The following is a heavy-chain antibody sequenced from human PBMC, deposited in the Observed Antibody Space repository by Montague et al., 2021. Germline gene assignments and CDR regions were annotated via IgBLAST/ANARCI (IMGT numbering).Heavy chain of an antibody. Sequence: SETLSLTCTVSGGSISNYFWTWIRQPPGKGLEWIGFISYSGRTNCNPSLKSRVTISLDTSKNQFSLNLSSVTAADTAVYYCARDTTTDGFDIWGQGTMVTVSS. CDR2: ISYSGRT. CDR1: GGSISNYF. J-gene: IGHJ3*02. D-gene: IGHD1-1*01. CDR3: ARDTTTDGFDI. V-gene: IGHV4-59*13.